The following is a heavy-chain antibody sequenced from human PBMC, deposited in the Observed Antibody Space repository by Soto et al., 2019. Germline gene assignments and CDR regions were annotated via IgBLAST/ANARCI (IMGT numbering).Heavy chain of an antibody. CDR1: GYSFTSYW. CDR3: ASGRVTIFGVGKRRGYFQH. V-gene: IGHV5-51*03. D-gene: IGHD3-3*01. J-gene: IGHJ1*01. Sequence: EVQLVQSGAEVKKPGESLKISCKGSGYSFTSYWIGWVRQMPGKGLEWMGIIYPGDSDTRYSPSFQGQVTISADKSISTAYLQWSSLKASDTAMYYCASGRVTIFGVGKRRGYFQHWGQGTLVTVSS. CDR2: IYPGDSDT.